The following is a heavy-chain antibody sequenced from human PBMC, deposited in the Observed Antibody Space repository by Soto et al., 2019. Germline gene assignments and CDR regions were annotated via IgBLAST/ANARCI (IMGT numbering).Heavy chain of an antibody. Sequence: SETLSLTCTVSGGSISSYYWSWIRQPPGKGLEWIGYIYYSGSTNYNPSLKSRVTISVDTSKNQFSLKLSSVTAADTAVYYCARDCDYGDYNCFDYWGQGTLVTVSS. CDR1: GGSISSYY. V-gene: IGHV4-59*01. CDR2: IYYSGST. CDR3: ARDCDYGDYNCFDY. J-gene: IGHJ4*02. D-gene: IGHD4-17*01.